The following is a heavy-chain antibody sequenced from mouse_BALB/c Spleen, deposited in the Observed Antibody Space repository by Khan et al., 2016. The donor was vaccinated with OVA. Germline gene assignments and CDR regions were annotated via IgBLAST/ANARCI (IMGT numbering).Heavy chain of an antibody. D-gene: IGHD2-14*01. V-gene: IGHV1-4*01. CDR1: GYTFTTYT. CDR2: INPSNGYT. CDR3: AREGAYYRSDGWFSY. Sequence: VQLQQSGAELARPGASVKMSCKASGYTFTTYTMHWVKQRPGQGLEWIGYINPSNGYTNYNQKFKDKSTLTADKYSSTAYMKLSSLTSDYSAVYYCAREGAYYRSDGWFSYWGQGTLVTVSA. J-gene: IGHJ3*01.